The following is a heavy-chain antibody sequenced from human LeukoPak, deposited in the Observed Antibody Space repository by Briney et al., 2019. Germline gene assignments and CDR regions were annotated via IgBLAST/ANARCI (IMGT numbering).Heavy chain of an antibody. Sequence: GRSLRLSCAASGFTFSSYAMHWVRQAPGKGLEWVAAISYDGSNKYYADSVKGRFTISRDNAKNSLYLQMNSLRAEDTAVYYCARGQVAFDIWGQGTMVTVSS. V-gene: IGHV3-30*03. CDR2: ISYDGSNK. CDR1: GFTFSSYA. J-gene: IGHJ3*02. CDR3: ARGQVAFDI.